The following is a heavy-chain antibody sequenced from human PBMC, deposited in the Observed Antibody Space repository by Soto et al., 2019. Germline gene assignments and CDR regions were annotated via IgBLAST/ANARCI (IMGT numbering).Heavy chain of an antibody. V-gene: IGHV3-7*03. D-gene: IGHD5-12*01. CDR1: GFTFRSNW. J-gene: IGHJ4*02. CDR3: ATSGGGWLQPPV. Sequence: GGSLRLSCAASGFTFRSNWMSWVRQAPGKGLGWVANIKQDGSEKYYVDSVKGRFTISRDNAKNSLYLQMNSLRAEDTAVYYCATSGGGWLQPPVWGQGTLVTVSS. CDR2: IKQDGSEK.